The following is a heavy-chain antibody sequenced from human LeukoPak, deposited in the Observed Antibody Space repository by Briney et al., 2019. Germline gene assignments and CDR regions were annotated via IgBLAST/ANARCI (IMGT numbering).Heavy chain of an antibody. CDR1: GGSIGHYY. CDR2: IYYSGTT. D-gene: IGHD4-17*01. J-gene: IGHJ6*02. V-gene: IGHV4-59*01. CDR3: AREDPQTTVPEGMDV. Sequence: SETLSLTCTVSGGSIGHYYWSWIRQSPGKGLEWIGYIYYSGTTNYNPSLKSRVTISVDTSRNQFSLQLRSVTAADTAAYYCAREDPQTTVPEGMDVWGQGTTVIVSS.